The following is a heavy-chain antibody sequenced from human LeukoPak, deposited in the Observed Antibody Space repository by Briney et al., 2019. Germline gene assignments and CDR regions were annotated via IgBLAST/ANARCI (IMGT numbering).Heavy chain of an antibody. Sequence: ASVKVSCKASGYTFTGYYMHWVRQAPGQGLEWMGWINPNSGGTNYAQKFQGRVTMTRDTSISTAYMELSRLRSDDTAVYYCARDHYYDSSANAFDIWGQGTMVTVSS. CDR1: GYTFTGYY. J-gene: IGHJ3*02. V-gene: IGHV1-2*02. CDR3: ARDHYYDSSANAFDI. D-gene: IGHD3-22*01. CDR2: INPNSGGT.